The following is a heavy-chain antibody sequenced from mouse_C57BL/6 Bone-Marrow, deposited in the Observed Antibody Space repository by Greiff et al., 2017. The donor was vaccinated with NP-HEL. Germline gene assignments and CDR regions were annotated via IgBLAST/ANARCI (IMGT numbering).Heavy chain of an antibody. CDR3: ARLWCDYDVWFAY. CDR2: ISSGGSYT. J-gene: IGHJ3*01. Sequence: EVHLVESGGDLVKPGGSLKLSCAASGFTFSSYGMSWVRQTPDQRLEWVATISSGGSYTYYPDSVKGRFTISRDNAKNTLYLQMSSLKSEDTAMYYCARLWCDYDVWFAYWGQGTLVTVSA. V-gene: IGHV5-6*01. D-gene: IGHD2-4*01. CDR1: GFTFSSYG.